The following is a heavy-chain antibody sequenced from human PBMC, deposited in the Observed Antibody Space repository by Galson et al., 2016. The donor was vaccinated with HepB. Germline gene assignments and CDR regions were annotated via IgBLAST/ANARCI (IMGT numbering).Heavy chain of an antibody. J-gene: IGHJ4*02. Sequence: SLRLSCAASGFTFSSYNMNWVRQAPGKGLEWVSSISSSGSYIYYADVVKGRFIIPRDNTKKSLYLQMNSLRAEDTAVYYCARSPRIQVWRRYDFFEYWGPGSLVTVSS. CDR2: ISSSGSYI. D-gene: IGHD3-16*01. CDR1: GFTFSSYN. CDR3: ARSPRIQVWRRYDFFEY. V-gene: IGHV3-21*01.